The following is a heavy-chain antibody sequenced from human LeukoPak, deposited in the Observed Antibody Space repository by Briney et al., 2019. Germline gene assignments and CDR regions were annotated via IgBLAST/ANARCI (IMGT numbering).Heavy chain of an antibody. D-gene: IGHD2-21*01. Sequence: PGGSLRLPCAASGFTFSSYWMHWVRQAPGKGLVWVSRIDNDGSSTSYADSVKGRFTISRDNAKNTPYLQINSLRAEDTAVYYCARDDSRGFAYWGQGTLVTVSS. V-gene: IGHV3-74*01. J-gene: IGHJ4*02. CDR1: GFTFSSYW. CDR3: ARDDSRGFAY. CDR2: IDNDGSST.